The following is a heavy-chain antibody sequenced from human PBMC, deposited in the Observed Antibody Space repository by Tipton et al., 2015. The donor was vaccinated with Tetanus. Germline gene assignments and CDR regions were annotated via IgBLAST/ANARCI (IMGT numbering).Heavy chain of an antibody. Sequence: SLRLSCTVSGGSIINTTWLTWVRQPPGKGLEWLGDIFHSGTAYYSPSLKSRLTISLDKSNNHLSLKMTSMTAADTAVYYCARHLYGYWFDPWGQGALVTVSS. CDR1: GGSIINTTW. D-gene: IGHD5-18*01. J-gene: IGHJ5*02. V-gene: IGHV4-4*02. CDR3: ARHLYGYWFDP. CDR2: IFHSGTA.